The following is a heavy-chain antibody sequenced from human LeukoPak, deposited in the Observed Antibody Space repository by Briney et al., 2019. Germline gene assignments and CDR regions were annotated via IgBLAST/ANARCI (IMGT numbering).Heavy chain of an antibody. CDR3: ARDNSVGDNAWWFDP. CDR2: INPTGGST. J-gene: IGHJ5*02. D-gene: IGHD1-26*01. CDR1: GYTFASYY. V-gene: IGHV1-46*01. Sequence: ASVKVSCKASGYTFASYYMHWVRQAPGQGLEWMGLINPTGGSTGYAQKFQGRVTMTRDMSTSTDYMELSSLRSEDTAIYYCARDNSVGDNAWWFDPWGQGTLVTVSS.